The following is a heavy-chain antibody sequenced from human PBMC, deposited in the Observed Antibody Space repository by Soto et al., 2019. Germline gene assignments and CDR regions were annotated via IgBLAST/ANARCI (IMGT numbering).Heavy chain of an antibody. J-gene: IGHJ2*01. CDR2: IFWDDEK. D-gene: IGHD2-2*01. Sequence: QVTLKESGPVLVKPTETLTLTCTVSGFSVSDTRVGVSWIRQPPGKALEWLAHIFWDDEKLSITSLRSRVTISKDTSKNQVVLTMTDVDPVDTATYYCARRFGNRMPSRYWYFDLWGRGTLVTVSS. V-gene: IGHV2-26*01. CDR1: GFSVSDTRVG. CDR3: ARRFGNRMPSRYWYFDL.